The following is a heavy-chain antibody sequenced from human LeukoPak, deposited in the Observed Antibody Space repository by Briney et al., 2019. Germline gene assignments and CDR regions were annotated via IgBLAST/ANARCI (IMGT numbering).Heavy chain of an antibody. D-gene: IGHD3-22*01. CDR2: IIPIFGTA. CDR1: GGTFSSYA. Sequence: SVKVSCKASGGTFSSYAISWVRQAPGQGLEWMGGIIPIFGTANYAQKFQGRVTITADESTSTAYMELSSLRSEDTAVYYCARRIGGYYDSSGSPNWFDPWGQGTLVTVSS. J-gene: IGHJ5*02. CDR3: ARRIGGYYDSSGSPNWFDP. V-gene: IGHV1-69*13.